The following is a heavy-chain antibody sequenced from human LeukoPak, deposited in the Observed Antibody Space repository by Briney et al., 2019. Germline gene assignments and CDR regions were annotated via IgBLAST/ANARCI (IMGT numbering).Heavy chain of an antibody. D-gene: IGHD5-12*01. J-gene: IGHJ4*02. Sequence: PGGSLRLSCAASGFTFSSYGMHWVRQAPGKGLEWVAFIRYDASNTYYADSVKGRFTISRDNSKNTLYLQMNSLRPEDTTVYYCAKDRRNIVATAEFDYWGQGTLVTVSS. V-gene: IGHV3-30*02. CDR3: AKDRRNIVATAEFDY. CDR2: IRYDASNT. CDR1: GFTFSSYG.